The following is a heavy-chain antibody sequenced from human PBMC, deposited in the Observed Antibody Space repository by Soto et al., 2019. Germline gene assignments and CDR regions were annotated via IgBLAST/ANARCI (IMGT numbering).Heavy chain of an antibody. D-gene: IGHD3-3*01. V-gene: IGHV3-23*01. CDR3: AKDSYYDFWSGYYGGVGFDY. J-gene: IGHJ4*02. CDR1: GITFSSYA. Sequence: GGSLRLSCAASGITFSSYAMSWARQAPGKGLEWVLRISGGGDSTYYADSVKGRFTISRDNSKNTLYLQMNSLRAEDTAVYYCAKDSYYDFWSGYYGGVGFDYWGQGTLVTVSS. CDR2: ISGGGDST.